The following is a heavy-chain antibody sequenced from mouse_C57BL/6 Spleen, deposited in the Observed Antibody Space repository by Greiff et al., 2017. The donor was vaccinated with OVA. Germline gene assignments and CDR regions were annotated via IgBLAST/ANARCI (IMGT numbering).Heavy chain of an antibody. CDR3: ARELRSLGGYFDV. J-gene: IGHJ1*03. CDR1: GYTFTDYN. CDR2: ITPNNGGT. D-gene: IGHD1-1*01. V-gene: IGHV1-18*01. Sequence: EVQLQQSGPALVKPGASVTIPCKASGYTFTDYNMDWVKQSHGKSLEWIGDITPNNGGTIYNQKFKGKATLTVDKSSSTAYMELRSLTSEDTAVYYCARELRSLGGYFDVWGTGTTVTVSS.